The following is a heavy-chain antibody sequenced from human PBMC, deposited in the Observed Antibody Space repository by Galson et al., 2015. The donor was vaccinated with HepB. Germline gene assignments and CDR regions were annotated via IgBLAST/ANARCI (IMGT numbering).Heavy chain of an antibody. V-gene: IGHV3-21*01. J-gene: IGHJ3*02. CDR1: GFTFSSYS. CDR3: ARDGRRGVPAENGAFDI. Sequence: SLRLSCAASGFTFSSYSMNWVRQAPGKGLEWVSSISSSSSYIYYADSVKGRFTISRDNAKNSLYLQMNSLRAEDTAVHYCARDGRRGVPAENGAFDIWGQGTMVTVSS. D-gene: IGHD2-2*01. CDR2: ISSSSSYI.